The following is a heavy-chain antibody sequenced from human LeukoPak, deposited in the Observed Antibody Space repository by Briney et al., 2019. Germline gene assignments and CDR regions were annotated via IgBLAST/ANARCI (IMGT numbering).Heavy chain of an antibody. CDR1: GGSISSGDYY. CDR2: IYYSGST. J-gene: IGHJ4*02. CDR3: ARVEECSSTSCYALDY. V-gene: IGHV4-30-4*01. Sequence: PSETLSLTCTVSGGSISSGDYYWSWIRQPPGKGLEWIGYIYYSGSTYYNPSLKSRVTISVDTSKNQFSLKLSSVTAADTAVYYCARVEECSSTSCYALDYWGQGTLVTVSS. D-gene: IGHD2-2*01.